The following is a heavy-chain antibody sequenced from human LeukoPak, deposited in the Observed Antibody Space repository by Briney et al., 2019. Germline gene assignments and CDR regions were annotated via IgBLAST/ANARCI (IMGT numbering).Heavy chain of an antibody. CDR1: GFTFSSYW. V-gene: IGHV3-7*01. CDR3: ARTGRSNYYDSSGYY. CDR2: IKQDGSEK. J-gene: IGHJ4*02. D-gene: IGHD3-22*01. Sequence: GGSLRLSCAASGFTFSSYWMSWVRQAPGKGLEWVANIKQDGSEKYYVDSVKGRFTISRGNAKNSLYLQMNSLRAEDTAVYYCARTGRSNYYDSSGYYWGQGTLVTVSS.